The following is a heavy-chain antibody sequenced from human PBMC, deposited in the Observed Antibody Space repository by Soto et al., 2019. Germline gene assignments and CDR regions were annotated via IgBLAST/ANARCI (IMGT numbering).Heavy chain of an antibody. CDR2: ISSDRDA. J-gene: IGHJ4*02. D-gene: IGHD3-10*01. CDR3: ARTTIYYCPNPNCGLFVYN. V-gene: IGHV4-31*03. Sequence: QVLLQVSGPGLVRPSQTLSLTCSVSGDSLNSGSGHWAWIRKSPGKGLDLIASISSDRDASYEPSLQSRPTTTVDTSTNHIFLNLTSVTAAATAIYYCARTTIYYCPNPNCGLFVYNWSQGAQVIVAS. CDR1: GDSLNSGSGH.